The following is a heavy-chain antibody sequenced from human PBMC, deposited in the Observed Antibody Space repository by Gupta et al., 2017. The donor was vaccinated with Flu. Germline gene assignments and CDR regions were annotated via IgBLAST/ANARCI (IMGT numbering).Heavy chain of an antibody. Sequence: QVQLVQSGAEVKKPGSSVTVSCKASGGTFSSYAITWVRQAPGQGLEWMGGIIPMYGTADYAQKFQGRVTITADKSTSTAYMELNSLTSDDTAVYFCAGGGVRDGYNLGWFDPWGQGTLVSVSS. D-gene: IGHD5-24*01. V-gene: IGHV1-69*06. J-gene: IGHJ5*02. CDR1: GGTFSSYA. CDR2: IIPMYGTA. CDR3: AGGGVRDGYNLGWFDP.